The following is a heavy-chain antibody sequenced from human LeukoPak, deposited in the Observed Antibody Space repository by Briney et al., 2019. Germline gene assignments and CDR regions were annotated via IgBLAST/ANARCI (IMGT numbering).Heavy chain of an antibody. J-gene: IGHJ6*03. Sequence: GGSLRLSCAASGFTFSSYWMSWVRQAPGKGLEWVANIKQDGSEKYYVDSVKGRFTISRDNAKNSLYLQMNSLRAEDTAVYYCARDSNRALRYMDVWGKGTTVTVSS. CDR2: IKQDGSEK. CDR3: ARDSNRALRYMDV. D-gene: IGHD2/OR15-2a*01. V-gene: IGHV3-7*01. CDR1: GFTFSSYW.